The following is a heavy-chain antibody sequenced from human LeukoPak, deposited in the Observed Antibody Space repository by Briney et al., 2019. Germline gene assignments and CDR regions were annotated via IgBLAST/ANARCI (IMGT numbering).Heavy chain of an antibody. D-gene: IGHD3-22*01. V-gene: IGHV4-59*08. J-gene: IGHJ5*02. CDR3: ARHVYSTYYYDSSGFSPFDP. Sequence: SETLSLTCTVSGGSISSYYWSWIRQPPGKGLEWIGYIYYSGSTNYNPSLKSRVTISVDTSKNQFSLKLSSVTAADTAVYYCARHVYSTYYYDSSGFSPFDPWGQGTLVTVSS. CDR1: GGSISSYY. CDR2: IYYSGST.